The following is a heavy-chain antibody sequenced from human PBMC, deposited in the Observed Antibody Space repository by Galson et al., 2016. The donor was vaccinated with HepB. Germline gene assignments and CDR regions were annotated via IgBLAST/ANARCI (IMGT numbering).Heavy chain of an antibody. J-gene: IGHJ6*02. CDR3: ARLYWCSTSCCGYCGMDV. V-gene: IGHV4-39*01. Sequence: SETLSLTCTVSGGSISSSNYFWGWIRQPPGKGLEWIGNFYNSGSTSYNPSLQSRVTISVDTSKNRISLELSSVTAADTAVYHCARLYWCSTSCCGYCGMDVWGQGTTVTVSS. CDR2: FYNSGST. CDR1: GGSISSSNYF. D-gene: IGHD2-2*01.